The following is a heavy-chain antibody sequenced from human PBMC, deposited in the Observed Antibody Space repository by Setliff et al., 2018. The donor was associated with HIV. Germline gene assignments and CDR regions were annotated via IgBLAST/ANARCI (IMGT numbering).Heavy chain of an antibody. CDR1: GGSISSSSYY. D-gene: IGHD3-22*01. CDR3: ARRDRGDYYDSSGYYQRWFDP. CDR2: IYYSGRT. Sequence: PSETLSLTCTVSGGSISSSSYYWGWIRQPPGKGLEWIGGIYYSGRTYYNPSLKSRVTLSVETSKNHFSLKLSSVTAADTAVYFCARRDRGDYYDSSGYYQRWFDPWGRGTLVTVSS. J-gene: IGHJ5*02. V-gene: IGHV4-39*01.